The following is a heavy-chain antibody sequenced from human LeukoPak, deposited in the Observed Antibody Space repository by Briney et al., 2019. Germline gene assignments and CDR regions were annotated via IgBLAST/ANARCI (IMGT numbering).Heavy chain of an antibody. D-gene: IGHD7-27*01. J-gene: IGHJ4*02. Sequence: GGSLRLSCAASGFTFSSYAMSWVRQAPGKGLEWVSAISGSGGSTYYADSVKGRFTISRDNSKNSLYLQMNSLRAEDTAVYYCARDFAQTGDYHHFDYWGQGTPVTVSS. V-gene: IGHV3-23*01. CDR2: ISGSGGST. CDR1: GFTFSSYA. CDR3: ARDFAQTGDYHHFDY.